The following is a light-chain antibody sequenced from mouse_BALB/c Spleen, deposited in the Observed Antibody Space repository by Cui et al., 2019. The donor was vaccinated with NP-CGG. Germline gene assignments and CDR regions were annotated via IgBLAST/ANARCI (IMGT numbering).Light chain of an antibody. CDR2: GTN. V-gene: IGLV1*01. CDR3: ALWYSNHWV. J-gene: IGLJ1*01. Sequence: QAVVTQESALTTSPGEPVTPTCRSSIGAVTTSNYANWVQEKSDHLFTGLIGGTNNRAPGVPARFSGSLIGDKAALTITGAQTEDEAIYFCALWYSNHWVFGGGTKLTVL. CDR1: IGAVTTSNY.